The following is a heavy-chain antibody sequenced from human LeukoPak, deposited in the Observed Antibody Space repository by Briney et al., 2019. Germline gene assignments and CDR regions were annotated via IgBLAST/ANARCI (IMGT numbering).Heavy chain of an antibody. V-gene: IGHV1-8*03. Sequence: ASVKVSCKAFGYAFTTSDINWVRQATGQGLEWMGWMNPDSGDTGYAEKFQDRLTIVGDTSINTAYMELTNLKSEDTAVYYCTRAWDLWGQGTLVTVSS. J-gene: IGHJ5*02. CDR1: GYAFTTSD. CDR3: TRAWDL. CDR2: MNPDSGDT.